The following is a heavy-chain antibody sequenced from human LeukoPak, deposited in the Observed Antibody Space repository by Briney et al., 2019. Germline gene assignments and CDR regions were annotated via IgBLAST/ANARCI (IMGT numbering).Heavy chain of an antibody. CDR1: GGTFSSYA. D-gene: IGHD6-13*01. J-gene: IGHJ5*02. CDR2: IIPIFGTA. V-gene: IGHV1-69*05. Sequence: ASVKVSCKASGGTFSSYAISWVRQAPGQGLEWVGGIIPIFGTANYAQKFQGRVTITTDESTSTAYMELSSLRSEDTAVYYCARRDLPGIAAAGTTSGFDPWGQGTLVTVSS. CDR3: ARRDLPGIAAAGTTSGFDP.